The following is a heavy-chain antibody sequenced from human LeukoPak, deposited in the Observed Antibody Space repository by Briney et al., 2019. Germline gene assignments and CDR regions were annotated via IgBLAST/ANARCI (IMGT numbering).Heavy chain of an antibody. CDR3: SRSPGYSSGWKELDYFDY. D-gene: IGHD6-19*01. Sequence: PSDTLSLTCTVSGGSISSSSFYWGWIRQPPGKGLEWTGSIYHGGSTYYNPSLKSRVTISVDTSKNQFSLKLSSVTAVDTAVYYCSRSPGYSSGWKELDYFDYWGQGTLVTVSS. CDR2: IYHGGST. V-gene: IGHV4-39*01. CDR1: GGSISSSSFY. J-gene: IGHJ4*02.